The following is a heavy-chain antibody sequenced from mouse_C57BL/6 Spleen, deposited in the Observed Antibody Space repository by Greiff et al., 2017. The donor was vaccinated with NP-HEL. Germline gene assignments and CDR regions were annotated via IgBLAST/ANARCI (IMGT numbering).Heavy chain of an antibody. V-gene: IGHV5-9-1*02. Sequence: EVKLMESGEGLVKPGGSLKLSCAASGFTFSSYAMSWVRQTPEKRLEWVAYISSGGDYIYYADTVKGRFTISRDNARNTLYLQMSSLKSEDTAMYYCTRGGSSFGNYAMDYWGQGTSVTVSS. CDR1: GFTFSSYA. D-gene: IGHD1-1*01. CDR3: TRGGSSFGNYAMDY. J-gene: IGHJ4*01. CDR2: ISSGGDYI.